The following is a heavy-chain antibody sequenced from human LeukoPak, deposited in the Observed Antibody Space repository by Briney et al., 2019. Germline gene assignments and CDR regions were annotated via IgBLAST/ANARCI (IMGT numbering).Heavy chain of an antibody. Sequence: ASVKVSCKASGYTFINYYIHWVRQAPGQGLEWMGRINPVSGATNSAQKLHGRVTMTRDTSITTAYMDLGSLRSDVTAVYYCAITYVNNAFDIWGQGTMVTVSS. CDR2: INPVSGAT. D-gene: IGHD3-10*02. CDR3: AITYVNNAFDI. J-gene: IGHJ3*02. CDR1: GYTFINYY. V-gene: IGHV1-2*06.